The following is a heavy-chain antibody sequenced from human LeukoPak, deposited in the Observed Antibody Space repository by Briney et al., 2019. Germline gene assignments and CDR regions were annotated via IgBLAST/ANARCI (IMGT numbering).Heavy chain of an antibody. CDR3: ARGAYCGGDCYYGVGAFDI. D-gene: IGHD2-21*02. J-gene: IGHJ3*02. V-gene: IGHV4-59*01. Sequence: SETLSLTCTVSGGSISSYYWSWIRQPPGKGLEWIGYIYYSGSTNYNPSLKSRVTISVDTSKNQFSLKLSSVTAADTAVYYCARGAYCGGDCYYGVGAFDIWGQGTMVTVPS. CDR1: GGSISSYY. CDR2: IYYSGST.